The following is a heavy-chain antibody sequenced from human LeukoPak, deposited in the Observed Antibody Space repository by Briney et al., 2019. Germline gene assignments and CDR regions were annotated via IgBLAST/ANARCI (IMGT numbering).Heavy chain of an antibody. Sequence: ASVKVSYKASGFTFTSYYIHWVRLAPGQRLEWMGIINPSGGDTRFAQRFQGRVTMTRDTSTSTVYMELSSLRSEDTAVYYCARVGGTLRYLDFWGQGTLVTVSS. CDR2: INPSGGDT. D-gene: IGHD3-16*01. CDR1: GFTFTSYY. V-gene: IGHV1-46*01. CDR3: ARVGGTLRYLDF. J-gene: IGHJ4*02.